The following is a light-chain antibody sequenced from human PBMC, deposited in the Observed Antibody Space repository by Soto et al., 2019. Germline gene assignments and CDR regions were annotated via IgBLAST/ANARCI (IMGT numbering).Light chain of an antibody. CDR1: QSISSW. Sequence: DTQLTQSPSFLSASVGDRVTITCRASQSISSWLAWYQQKPGKAPKLLIYKASSLESGVPSRFSGSGSGTEFTLTISRLEPEDFAVFYCHQYGSSPQTFGQGTKVDIK. V-gene: IGKV1-5*03. J-gene: IGKJ1*01. CDR3: HQYGSSPQT. CDR2: KAS.